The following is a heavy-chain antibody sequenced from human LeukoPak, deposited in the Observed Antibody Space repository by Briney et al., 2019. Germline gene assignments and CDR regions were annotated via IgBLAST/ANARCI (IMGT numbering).Heavy chain of an antibody. Sequence: GGSLRLSCAASGFTFSSYSMNWVRQAPGKGLEWVSYISSSGSTIYYADSVKGRFTISRDNAKNSLYLQMNSLRAEDTAVYYCARDYGSSWYYWGQGTLVTVSP. CDR3: ARDYGSSWYY. V-gene: IGHV3-48*04. J-gene: IGHJ4*02. D-gene: IGHD6-13*01. CDR1: GFTFSSYS. CDR2: ISSSGSTI.